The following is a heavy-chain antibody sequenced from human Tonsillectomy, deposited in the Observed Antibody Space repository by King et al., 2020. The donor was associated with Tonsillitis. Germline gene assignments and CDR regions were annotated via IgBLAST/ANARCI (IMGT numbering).Heavy chain of an antibody. CDR3: AKEGRSTIYGMDV. D-gene: IGHD2-2*01. CDR1: GFTFSSYD. Sequence: VQLVESGGGVVQPGRSLRLSCVASGFTFSSYDIHWVRQAPGKGLEWVAVISYDGRNKYYEDSVKGRFTISRDNSKNTLYLKMNSLRAEDTAVYNCAKEGRSTIYGMDVWGQGTTVTVSS. CDR2: ISYDGRNK. J-gene: IGHJ6*02. V-gene: IGHV3-30*18.